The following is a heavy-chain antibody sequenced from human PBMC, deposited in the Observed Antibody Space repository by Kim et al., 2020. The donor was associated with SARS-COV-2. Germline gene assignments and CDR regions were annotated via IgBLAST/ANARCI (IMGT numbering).Heavy chain of an antibody. D-gene: IGHD3-10*01. CDR2: ISYNGDT. V-gene: IGHV4-59*01. CDR1: GGSIATYY. Sequence: SETLSLTCTVSGGSIATYYWSWIRQPPGEGLEWIAYISYNGDTSYCPSLKSRLTMSLDTSNKQFSLKMTSVAAADTAMYYCARAYGSGSPDAFDVWGQGT. CDR3: ARAYGSGSPDAFDV. J-gene: IGHJ3*01.